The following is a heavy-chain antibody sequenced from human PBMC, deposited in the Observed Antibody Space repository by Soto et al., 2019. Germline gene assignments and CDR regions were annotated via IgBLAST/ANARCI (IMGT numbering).Heavy chain of an antibody. D-gene: IGHD3-3*01. Sequence: PSETLTLPCTFCSGSIGISSYYGGGIRQPPGKGLEWIGSIYYSGSTYYTPSLKSRVTISVDTSKNQFSLKLSSVTAADTAVYYCARDALDFWSGYYVDYWGQGTMVTVSS. CDR3: ARDALDFWSGYYVDY. CDR2: IYYSGST. J-gene: IGHJ4*02. V-gene: IGHV4-39*02. CDR1: SGSIGISSYY.